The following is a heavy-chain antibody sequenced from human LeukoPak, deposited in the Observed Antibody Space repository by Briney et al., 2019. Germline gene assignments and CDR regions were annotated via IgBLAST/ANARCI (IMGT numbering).Heavy chain of an antibody. J-gene: IGHJ4*02. V-gene: IGHV3-66*01. CDR1: GFTFSSYS. CDR2: IYSGGST. D-gene: IGHD6-19*01. CDR3: ARDRSIAVAGFLFDY. Sequence: PGGSLRLSCAASGFTFSSYSMNWVRQAPGKGLEWVSVIYSGGSTYYADSVKGRFTISRDNSKNTLYLQMNSLRAEDTAVYYCARDRSIAVAGFLFDYWGQGTLVTVSS.